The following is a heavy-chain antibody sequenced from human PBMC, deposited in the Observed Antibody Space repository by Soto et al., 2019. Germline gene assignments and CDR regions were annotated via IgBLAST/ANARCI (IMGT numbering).Heavy chain of an antibody. V-gene: IGHV3-48*01. CDR3: XXXXXXWLNWFDP. Sequence: EVQLVESGGGLVQPGGSLRLSCAASGFTFSSYDMNWVRQAPGKGLEWVSYISSSSSTIYYADSVKGRFTISRDNAKXXXXXXXXXXXXXXXAVYYXXXXXXXWLNWFDPWGQGILVTVSS. J-gene: IGHJ5*02. D-gene: IGHD3-10*01. CDR2: ISSSSSTI. CDR1: GFTFSSYD.